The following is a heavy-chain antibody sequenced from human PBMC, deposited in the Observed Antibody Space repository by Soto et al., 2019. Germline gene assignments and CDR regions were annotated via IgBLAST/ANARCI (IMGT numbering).Heavy chain of an antibody. CDR3: ARDRGARGGGRYRFDY. D-gene: IGHD1-26*01. CDR1: GYTFTDDY. V-gene: IGHV1-2*02. CDR2: INPNSGAT. Sequence: QLVQSGAEVKKPGASVKVSCKTSGYTFTDDYLHWVRQVPGQGLEWMGWINPNSGATNYAQKFQGRCTMTSDTSFSTGYMELSRLKSDDPAVYYCARDRGARGGGRYRFDYWGQGTLVTVSS. J-gene: IGHJ4*02.